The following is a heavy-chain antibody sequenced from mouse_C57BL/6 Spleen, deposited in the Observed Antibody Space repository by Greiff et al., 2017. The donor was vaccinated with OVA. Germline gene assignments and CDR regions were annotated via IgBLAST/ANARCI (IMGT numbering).Heavy chain of an antibody. CDR3: ARWTDYPFAY. V-gene: IGHV1-69*01. Sequence: QVQLQQPGAELVMPGASVKLSCKASGYTFTSYWMHWVKQRPGQGLEWIGEIDPSDSYTNYNQKFKGKSTLTVDKSSSTAYMQLSSLTSDDSAVYYCARWTDYPFAYWGQGTLVTVSA. J-gene: IGHJ3*01. CDR2: IDPSDSYT. CDR1: GYTFTSYW. D-gene: IGHD2-4*01.